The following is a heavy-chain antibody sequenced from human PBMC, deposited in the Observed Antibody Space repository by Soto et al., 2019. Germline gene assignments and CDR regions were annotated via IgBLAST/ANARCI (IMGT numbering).Heavy chain of an antibody. CDR3: AREYSSSYYYYYGMDV. CDR2: IYYSGST. V-gene: IGHV4-59*12. D-gene: IGHD6-6*01. J-gene: IGHJ6*02. CDR1: GGSISSYY. Sequence: SETLSLTCTVSGGSISSYYWSWIRQPPGKGLEWIGYIYYSGSTYYNPSLKSRVTISVDTSKNQFSLKLSSVTAADTAVYYCAREYSSSYYYYYGMDVWGQGTTVTVSS.